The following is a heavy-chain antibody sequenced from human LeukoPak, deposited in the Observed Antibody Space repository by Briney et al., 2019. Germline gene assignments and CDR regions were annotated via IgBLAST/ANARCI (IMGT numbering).Heavy chain of an antibody. Sequence: GGSLRLSCAASGFTFSSHGMLWVRQAPGKGLEWVALIWFDGSIQYYAESVKGRFTVSRDNSKNTLYLQMSSLRAEDSAVYYCASHYPCPNYWGQGTLVTVSS. D-gene: IGHD3-10*01. V-gene: IGHV3-33*01. CDR2: IWFDGSIQ. CDR3: ASHYPCPNY. J-gene: IGHJ4*02. CDR1: GFTFSSHG.